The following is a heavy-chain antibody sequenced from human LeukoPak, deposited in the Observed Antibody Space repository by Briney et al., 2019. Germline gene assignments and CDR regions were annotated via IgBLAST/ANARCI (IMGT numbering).Heavy chain of an antibody. CDR1: GFTFNYYA. V-gene: IGHV3-30-3*01. D-gene: IGHD5-12*01. CDR2: ISYDGSNT. CDR3: ARESTLNPDSGFFDS. J-gene: IGHJ4*02. Sequence: GGSLRLSCAASGFTFNYYAMHWVRQAPGKGLEWVSFISYDGSNTYYTDSVKGRFTISRDNSKNTLYLQMNSLRAEDTAVYYCARESTLNPDSGFFDSWGQGTLVTVSS.